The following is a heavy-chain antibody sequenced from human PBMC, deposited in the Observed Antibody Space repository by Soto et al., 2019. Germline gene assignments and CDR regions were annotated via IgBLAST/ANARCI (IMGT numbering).Heavy chain of an antibody. CDR2: RYYSEST. V-gene: IGHV4-31*03. Sequence: SETLSLTCTVSCGSITTGGYYWSWIRQLPGKGLEWIGHRYYSESTYYNPSLRSRVSISLDTSKNQFSLKLSFVTAADTAMYYCARTKCSGGSCYSWSLDYWGQGTPVTVSS. CDR1: CGSITTGGYY. D-gene: IGHD2-15*01. J-gene: IGHJ4*02. CDR3: ARTKCSGGSCYSWSLDY.